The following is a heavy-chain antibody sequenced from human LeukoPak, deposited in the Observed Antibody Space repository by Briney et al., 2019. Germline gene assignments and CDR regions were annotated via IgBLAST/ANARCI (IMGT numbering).Heavy chain of an antibody. V-gene: IGHV3-74*01. D-gene: IGHD4-23*01. CDR1: GFTFSGYW. CDR2: IDSDGSRT. J-gene: IGHJ4*02. Sequence: PGGSLRLSCAASGFTFSGYWVHWVRQAPGKGLVWVSRIDSDGSRTTYAHSVKGRLTISRDNAKNTLYLQMNSLRAEDTAVYYCARTYGGFDYWGQGTLVTVSS. CDR3: ARTYGGFDY.